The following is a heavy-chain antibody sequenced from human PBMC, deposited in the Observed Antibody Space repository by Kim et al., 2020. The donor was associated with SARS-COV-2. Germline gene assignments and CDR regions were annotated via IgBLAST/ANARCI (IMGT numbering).Heavy chain of an antibody. CDR2: INAGNGNT. D-gene: IGHD3-22*01. J-gene: IGHJ4*02. CDR1: GYTFTSYA. CDR3: ARVFRYDSSGYYYYFDY. Sequence: ASVKVSCKASGYTFTSYAMHWVRQAPGQRLEWMGWINAGNGNTKYSQKFQGRVTITRDTSASTAYMELSSLGSEDTAVYYCARVFRYDSSGYYYYFDYWGQGTLVTVSS. V-gene: IGHV1-3*01.